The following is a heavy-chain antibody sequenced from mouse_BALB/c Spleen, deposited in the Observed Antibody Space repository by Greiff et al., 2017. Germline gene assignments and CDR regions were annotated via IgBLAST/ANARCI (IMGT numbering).Heavy chain of an antibody. Sequence: QVQLKESGAELARPGASVKLSCKASGYTFTDYYINWVKQRTGQGLEWIGEIYPGSGNTYYNEKFKGKATLTADKSSSTAYMQLSSLTSEDSAVYFCARHYGSSYDAMDGWGQGTSVTVSS. V-gene: IGHV1-77*01. CDR1: GYTFTDYY. D-gene: IGHD1-1*01. CDR3: ARHYGSSYDAMDG. CDR2: IYPGSGNT. J-gene: IGHJ4*01.